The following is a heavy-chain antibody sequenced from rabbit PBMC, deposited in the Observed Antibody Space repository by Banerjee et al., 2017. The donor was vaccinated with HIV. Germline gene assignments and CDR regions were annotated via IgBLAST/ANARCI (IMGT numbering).Heavy chain of an antibody. J-gene: IGHJ6*01. D-gene: IGHD1-1*01. CDR3: ARDPRNSGSL. V-gene: IGHV1S40*01. Sequence: YASWAKGRFTISKSSSTTVTLQLTSLTAADTATYFCARDPRNSGSLWGPGTLVTVS.